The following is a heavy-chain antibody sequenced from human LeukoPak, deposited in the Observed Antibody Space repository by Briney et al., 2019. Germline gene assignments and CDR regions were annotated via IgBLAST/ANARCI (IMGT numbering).Heavy chain of an antibody. D-gene: IGHD4-17*01. Sequence: SETLSLTCTVSGDSFSSYYWSWIRQPPGKGLEWIGYMYYSGSPNYNPSLKSRVTISVDTSKNQFSLKLSSVTAADTAVYYCARDSGYGDSNFGYWGQGTLVTVSP. CDR1: GDSFSSYY. CDR3: ARDSGYGDSNFGY. V-gene: IGHV4-59*01. CDR2: MYYSGSP. J-gene: IGHJ4*02.